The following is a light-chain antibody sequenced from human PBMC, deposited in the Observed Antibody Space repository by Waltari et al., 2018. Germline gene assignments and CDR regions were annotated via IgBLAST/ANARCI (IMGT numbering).Light chain of an antibody. Sequence: SYVLTQPPSVSVAPGQTASITCGGNNLESKSVHWYQQKPGQAPILVISYDSDRPSGIPERFSGSNSGNTATLTISRVEAGDEADYYCQVWDANTDPGVFGTGTEVTVL. J-gene: IGLJ1*01. CDR1: NLESKS. CDR2: YDS. CDR3: QVWDANTDPGV. V-gene: IGLV3-21*04.